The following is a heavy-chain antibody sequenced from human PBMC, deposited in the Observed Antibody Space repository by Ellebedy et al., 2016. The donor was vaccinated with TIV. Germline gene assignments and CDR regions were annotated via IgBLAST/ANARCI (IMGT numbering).Heavy chain of an antibody. V-gene: IGHV4-59*01. CDR3: TRNNITNFGVTDAFDI. D-gene: IGHD3-3*01. Sequence: MPSETLSLTCTVSAGSLSPYYWNWIPQPPGKGLEWLGHIFYSGSTNYNPSLRSRITISADTSKNQFSLKLTSVTAADTAIYYCTRNNITNFGVTDAFDIWGQGTMVAVSS. CDR2: IFYSGST. CDR1: AGSLSPYY. J-gene: IGHJ3*02.